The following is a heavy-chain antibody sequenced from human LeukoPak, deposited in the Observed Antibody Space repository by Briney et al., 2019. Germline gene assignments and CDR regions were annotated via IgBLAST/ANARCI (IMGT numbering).Heavy chain of an antibody. CDR3: ASLITASETGFDF. V-gene: IGHV6-1*01. D-gene: IGHD3-10*01. CDR1: GDIVSSNSAV. CDR2: TYYRSKWYN. Sequence: SQTLSLTFAISGDIVSSNSAVWNWIRQSPSRGLEGLGRTYYRSKWYNDYAGSMKSRITINPDTSKNQFSLQLNSVTPEDTAVYFCASLITASETGFDFWGQGTLVTVSS. J-gene: IGHJ4*02.